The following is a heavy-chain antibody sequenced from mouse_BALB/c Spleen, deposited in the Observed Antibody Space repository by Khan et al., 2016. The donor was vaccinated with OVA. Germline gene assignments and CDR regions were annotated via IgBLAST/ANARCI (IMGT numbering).Heavy chain of an antibody. CDR3: ARRTTGYAMDY. J-gene: IGHJ4*01. V-gene: IGHV1-4*01. Sequence: QVQLKQSGAELARPGASVKMSCEASGYTFTSNTMHWVKQRPGQGLEWIGYINPRRGYTNYNQKFKDKATLTADKSSSTAYMQLSSLTSEDSAVYYCARRTTGYAMDYWGQGTSVIVSS. CDR1: GYTFTSNT. CDR2: INPRRGYT. D-gene: IGHD2-14*01.